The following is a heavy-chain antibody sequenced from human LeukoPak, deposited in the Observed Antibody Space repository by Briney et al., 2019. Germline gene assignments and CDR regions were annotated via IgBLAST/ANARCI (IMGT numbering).Heavy chain of an antibody. CDR1: GFTFSDYY. D-gene: IGHD3-10*01. V-gene: IGHV3-11*05. CDR3: ARVSYYGSGTNY. Sequence: GGSLRLSCAASGFTFSDYYMSWIRQAPGKGPEWVSYISSSSSYTNYADSVKGRFTISRDNAKNSLYLQMNSLRAEDTAVYYCARVSYYGSGTNYWGQGTLVTVSS. CDR2: ISSSSSYT. J-gene: IGHJ4*02.